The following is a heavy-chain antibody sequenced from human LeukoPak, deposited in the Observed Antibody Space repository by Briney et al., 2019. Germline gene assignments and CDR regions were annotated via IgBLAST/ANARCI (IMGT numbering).Heavy chain of an antibody. CDR1: GFTFSTYS. CDR2: ISYDGGNK. D-gene: IGHD6-19*01. CDR3: ARGLRIAVAGNIDY. V-gene: IGHV3-30*04. J-gene: IGHJ4*02. Sequence: GSLRLSCAASGFTFSTYSMHWVRQAPGKGLQWVAAISYDGGNKNYADSVKGRFTISRDNSKNTLYLQMNSLRAEDTAVYYCARGLRIAVAGNIDYWGQGTLVTVSS.